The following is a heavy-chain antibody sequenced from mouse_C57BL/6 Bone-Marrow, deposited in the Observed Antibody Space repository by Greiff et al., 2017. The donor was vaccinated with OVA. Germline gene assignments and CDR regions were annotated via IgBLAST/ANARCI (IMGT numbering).Heavy chain of an antibody. J-gene: IGHJ1*03. Sequence: QVQLQQPGAELVRPGSSVKLSCKASGYTFTSYWMHWVKQRPIQGLEWIGNIDPSDSETHYNQKFKDKATLTVDKSSSTAYMQLSSLTSEDSAVYYCARRRLSWYFDVWGTGTTVTVSS. CDR3: ARRRLSWYFDV. CDR2: IDPSDSET. D-gene: IGHD2-2*01. CDR1: GYTFTSYW. V-gene: IGHV1-52*01.